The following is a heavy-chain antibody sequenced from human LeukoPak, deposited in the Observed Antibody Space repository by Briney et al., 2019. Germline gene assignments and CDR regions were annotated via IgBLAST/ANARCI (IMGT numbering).Heavy chain of an antibody. D-gene: IGHD6-19*01. CDR1: GYSFSSYW. Sequence: AESPLISCKGSGYSFSSYWIGWVLQMPGKGLEWMGIIYPDDSNTRYSPSFQGQVTISADTSISTAYLQWSSLKASDTAMYYCARQVGAVAATYAAFDIWGQ. V-gene: IGHV5-51*01. CDR3: ARQVGAVAATYAAFDI. J-gene: IGHJ3*02. CDR2: IYPDDSNT.